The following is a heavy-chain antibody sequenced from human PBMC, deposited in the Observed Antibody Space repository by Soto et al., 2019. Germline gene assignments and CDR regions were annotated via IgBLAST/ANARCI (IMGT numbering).Heavy chain of an antibody. Sequence: SETLSLTCAVYGGSFSGYYWSWIRQSPGKGLEWIGEINHSGSTNYNPSLKSRVTISVDTSKNQFSLKLSSVTAADTAVYYCARAGYDSSGYGVHDWYWGQGTLVTVS. CDR3: ARAGYDSSGYGVHDWY. CDR2: INHSGST. V-gene: IGHV4-34*01. D-gene: IGHD3-22*01. CDR1: GGSFSGYY. J-gene: IGHJ4*02.